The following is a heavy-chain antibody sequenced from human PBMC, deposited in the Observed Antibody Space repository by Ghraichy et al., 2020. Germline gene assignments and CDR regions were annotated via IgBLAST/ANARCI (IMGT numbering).Heavy chain of an antibody. Sequence: GGSLRLSCAASGFAFSRYTMSWVRQAPGKGPEWVSGIIGSTSTYYSDSVKGRFTISRDNSKNTLYLQMSILRVDDTAVYYCAKDRTPDGVWPFDYWGQGTLVTVSS. V-gene: IGHV3-23*01. J-gene: IGHJ4*02. CDR1: GFAFSRYT. CDR2: IIGSTST. CDR3: AKDRTPDGVWPFDY. D-gene: IGHD2-8*02.